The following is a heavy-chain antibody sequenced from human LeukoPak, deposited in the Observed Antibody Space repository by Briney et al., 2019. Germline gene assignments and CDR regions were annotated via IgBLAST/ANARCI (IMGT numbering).Heavy chain of an antibody. CDR3: VYGSGSYYPKALDY. V-gene: IGHV1-69*13. CDR1: GGTFSSYA. CDR2: IIPIFGTA. D-gene: IGHD3-10*01. J-gene: IGHJ4*02. Sequence: SVKVSCKASGGTFSSYAISWVRQAPGQGLEWMGGIIPIFGTANYAQKFQGRVTITADESTSTAYMELSSLRSEDTAVYFCVYGSGSYYPKALDYWGQGTLVTVSS.